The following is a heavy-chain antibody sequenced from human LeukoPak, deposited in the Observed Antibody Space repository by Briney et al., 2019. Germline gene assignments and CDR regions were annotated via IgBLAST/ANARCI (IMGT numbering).Heavy chain of an antibody. Sequence: PGGSLRLSCAASGFTFSSYAMSWVRQAPGKGLEWVSAISGSGGSTHYADSVKGRFTISRDNSKNTRYLQMNSLRAEDTAVYYCAKARQPYSSSSGFDCWGQGTLVTVSS. CDR3: AKARQPYSSSSGFDC. CDR1: GFTFSSYA. J-gene: IGHJ4*02. CDR2: ISGSGGST. V-gene: IGHV3-23*01. D-gene: IGHD6-6*01.